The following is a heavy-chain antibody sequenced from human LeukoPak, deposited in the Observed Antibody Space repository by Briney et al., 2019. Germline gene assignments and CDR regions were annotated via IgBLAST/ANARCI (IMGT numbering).Heavy chain of an antibody. D-gene: IGHD4-17*01. CDR2: INSDGSST. J-gene: IGHJ4*02. CDR3: ARDRDYASFDY. CDR1: GFTFSSYW. V-gene: IGHV3-74*01. Sequence: GGSLRLSCAASGFTFSSYWMHWVRQAPGKGLVWVSRINSDGSSTSYAGSVKGRFTISRDNAKNTLYLQMNSLRAEDTAVYYCARDRDYASFDYWGQGTLVTVSS.